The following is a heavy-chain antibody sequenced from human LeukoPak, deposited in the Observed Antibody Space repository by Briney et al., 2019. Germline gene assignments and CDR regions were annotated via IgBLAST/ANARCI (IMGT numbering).Heavy chain of an antibody. V-gene: IGHV3-11*01. CDR1: GFTFSDYY. J-gene: IGHJ4*02. Sequence: GGSLRLSCAASGFTFSDYYMSWIRQAPGKGLEWLSYMGNSDSTRSYADSVKGRFTISRDNAENSLYLQINSLRAEDTAVYYCAREDRSWYYFDYWGQGTLVTVSS. CDR3: AREDRSWYYFDY. CDR2: MGNSDSTR. D-gene: IGHD6-13*01.